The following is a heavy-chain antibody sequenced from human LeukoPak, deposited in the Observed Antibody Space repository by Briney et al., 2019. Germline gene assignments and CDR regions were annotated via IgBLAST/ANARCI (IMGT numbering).Heavy chain of an antibody. V-gene: IGHV3-30*04. CDR1: GFTFSNYA. Sequence: GGSLRLSCAASGFTFSNYAIHWVRQAPGKGLEWVAVISYDGSNKYYADSVKGRFTISRDNSKNTLYLQMNSLRAEDTAVYYCARDGGYDFWSVRYYFDYWGQGTLVTVSS. D-gene: IGHD3-3*01. CDR3: ARDGGYDFWSVRYYFDY. CDR2: ISYDGSNK. J-gene: IGHJ4*02.